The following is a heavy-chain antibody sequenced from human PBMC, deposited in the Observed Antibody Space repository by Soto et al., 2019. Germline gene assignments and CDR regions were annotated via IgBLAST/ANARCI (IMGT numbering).Heavy chain of an antibody. D-gene: IGHD1-1*01. CDR1: GYTFTGYY. CDR2: INPNSGGT. CDR3: ARGSAGGVHRSTLDY. J-gene: IGHJ4*02. Sequence: ASVKVSCKASGYTFTGYYMHWVRQAPGQGLERMGWINPNSGGTNYAQKFQGWVTMTRDTSISTAYMELSRLRSDDTAVYYCARGSAGGVHRSTLDYWGQGTLVTVSS. V-gene: IGHV1-2*04.